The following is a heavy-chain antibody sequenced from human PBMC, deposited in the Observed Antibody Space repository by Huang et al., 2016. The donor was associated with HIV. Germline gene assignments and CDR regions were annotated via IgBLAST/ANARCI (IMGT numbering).Heavy chain of an antibody. CDR2: VSVYNGNT. CDR3: ARGGGIQLWLLGYYYMDV. J-gene: IGHJ6*03. Sequence: QVQLVQSGAEVKKPGASVQVSCKASGYTFSSFGISWVRKATGQGLEWGGWVSVYNGNTKVAQKFQGRLTMTTDTATSTAYMELRSLRSDDTAVYYCARGGGIQLWLLGYYYMDVWGNGTTVTVSS. CDR1: GYTFSSFG. V-gene: IGHV1-18*01. D-gene: IGHD5-18*01.